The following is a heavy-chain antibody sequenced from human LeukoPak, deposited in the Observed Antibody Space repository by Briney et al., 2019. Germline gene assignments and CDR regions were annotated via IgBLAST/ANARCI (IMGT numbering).Heavy chain of an antibody. CDR1: GFTFSSFG. CDR3: GRLMGGYDSYFYSMDV. J-gene: IGHJ6*02. Sequence: HPGGSLRLSCAASGFTFSSFGMHWVRQAPGKGLEWVAVISYDGSNKYYADSVKGRFTISRDNSQNTLYLQMNSLRLEDTAVYYCGRLMGGYDSYFYSMDVWGQGTTVTVSS. V-gene: IGHV3-30*03. CDR2: ISYDGSNK. D-gene: IGHD5-12*01.